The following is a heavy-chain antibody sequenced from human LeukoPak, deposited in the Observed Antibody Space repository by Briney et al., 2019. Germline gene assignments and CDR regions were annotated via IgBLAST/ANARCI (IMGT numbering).Heavy chain of an antibody. CDR3: ARSITMIVVGFDY. CDR1: GFTFSSYA. D-gene: IGHD3-22*01. Sequence: GRSLRLSCAASGFTFSSYAMHWVRQAPGKGLEWVAVISYDGSNKYYADSVKGRFTISRDNSKNTLYLQMNSLRAEDTAVYYCARSITMIVVGFDYWGQGTLVTVSS. V-gene: IGHV3-30*04. CDR2: ISYDGSNK. J-gene: IGHJ4*02.